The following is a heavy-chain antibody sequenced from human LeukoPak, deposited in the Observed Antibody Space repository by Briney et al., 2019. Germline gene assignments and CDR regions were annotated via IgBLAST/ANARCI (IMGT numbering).Heavy chain of an antibody. CDR2: IQYSGST. Sequence: SETLSLTCTDSGGSISPYYWSWIRQPPGKGLEWIGYIQYSGSTSYNPSLKSRVTISVDTSKNQFSLKLSSVTAADTAVYYCARAKGPYYDILTGHPGVPYYFDYWGQGTLVTVSS. V-gene: IGHV4-59*01. J-gene: IGHJ4*02. D-gene: IGHD3-9*01. CDR3: ARAKGPYYDILTGHPGVPYYFDY. CDR1: GGSISPYY.